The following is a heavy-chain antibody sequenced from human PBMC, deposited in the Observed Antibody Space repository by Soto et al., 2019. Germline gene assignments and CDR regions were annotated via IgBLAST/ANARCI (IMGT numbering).Heavy chain of an antibody. CDR2: IKQDGSEK. Sequence: EMQLVESGGGLVQPGGSLRLSCAGSGLTFSSYWMSWVRQAPGKGLEWVANIKQDGSEKYYVDSVKGRFTISRDNAKNSLYLQMNSLRAEDTAVYYCARDSPIFGVVIPRYYFDYWGQGTLVTVSS. J-gene: IGHJ4*02. V-gene: IGHV3-7*01. CDR3: ARDSPIFGVVIPRYYFDY. CDR1: GLTFSSYW. D-gene: IGHD3-3*01.